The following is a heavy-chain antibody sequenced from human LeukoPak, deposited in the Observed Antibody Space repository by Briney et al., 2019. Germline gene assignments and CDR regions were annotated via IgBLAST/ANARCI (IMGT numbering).Heavy chain of an antibody. V-gene: IGHV3-23*01. CDR1: GFTFSSSA. Sequence: GGSLRLSCAASGFTFSSSAMSWVRQAPGKGLEWVSAISNNGGYTYYADSVQGRFTISRDNSKNTLYLQMNSLRAEDTAVYYCAKIFYDILTGSSSDDYWGQGTLVTVSS. CDR2: ISNNGGYT. D-gene: IGHD3-9*01. CDR3: AKIFYDILTGSSSDDY. J-gene: IGHJ4*02.